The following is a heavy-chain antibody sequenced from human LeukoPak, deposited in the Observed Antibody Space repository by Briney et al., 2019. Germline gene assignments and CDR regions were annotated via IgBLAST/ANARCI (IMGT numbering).Heavy chain of an antibody. CDR2: IYYSGST. CDR3: ARDPGPPRGYDILTGYAYWYYYYGMDV. V-gene: IGHV4-59*01. J-gene: IGHJ6*02. Sequence: SQTLSLTCAVSGGSISSYYWSWIRQPPGKGLEWIGYIYYSGSTNYNPSLKSRVNISVDTSKNQFSLKLSSVTAADTAVYYCARDPGPPRGYDILTGYAYWYYYYGMDVWGQGTTVTVSS. CDR1: GGSISSYY. D-gene: IGHD3-9*01.